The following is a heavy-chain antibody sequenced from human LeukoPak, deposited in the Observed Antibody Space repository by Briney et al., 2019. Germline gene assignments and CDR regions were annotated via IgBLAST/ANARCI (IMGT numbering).Heavy chain of an antibody. J-gene: IGHJ5*01. CDR2: ISSSSSYM. Sequence: GGPLRLSCVASGFTFSSYTMSWVRQAPGKGLEWVSCISSSSSYMYYGDTLKGRFTISRDNAKNSLYLQMDNLRADDTAMYYCARALTPASGWLGSWGQGTLVTVSS. V-gene: IGHV3-21*01. CDR1: GFTFSSYT. D-gene: IGHD6-19*01. CDR3: ARALTPASGWLGS.